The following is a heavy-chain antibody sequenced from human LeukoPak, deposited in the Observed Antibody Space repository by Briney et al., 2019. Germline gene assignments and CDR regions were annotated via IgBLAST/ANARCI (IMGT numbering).Heavy chain of an antibody. J-gene: IGHJ6*02. CDR2: INPNSGGT. D-gene: IGHD3-10*01. CDR3: ARVSGSGYYYGVDV. Sequence: ASVKVSCTASGYTFTGYYMHWVRQAPGQGLEWMGWINPNSGGTNYAQKFQGWVTMTRDTSISTAYTELSRLRSDDTAVYYCARVSGSGYYYGVDVWGQGTTVTVSS. V-gene: IGHV1-2*04. CDR1: GYTFTGYY.